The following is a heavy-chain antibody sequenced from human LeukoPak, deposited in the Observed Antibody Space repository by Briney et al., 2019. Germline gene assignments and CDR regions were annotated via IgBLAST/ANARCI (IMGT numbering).Heavy chain of an antibody. CDR3: ARDGFLYYYDSSGYSH. CDR1: GFTVSSNY. J-gene: IGHJ4*02. Sequence: GGSLRLSCAASGFTVSSNYMSWVRQAPGKGLEWVSVIYSGGSTYYADSVKGRFTISRDNSKNTLYLQMNSLRAEDTAVYYCARDGFLYYYDSSGYSHWGQGTLVTVSS. CDR2: IYSGGST. V-gene: IGHV3-53*01. D-gene: IGHD3-22*01.